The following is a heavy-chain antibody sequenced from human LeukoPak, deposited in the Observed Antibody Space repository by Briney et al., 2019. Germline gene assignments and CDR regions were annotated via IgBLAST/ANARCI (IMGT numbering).Heavy chain of an antibody. D-gene: IGHD6-19*01. CDR2: INHSGST. CDR3: ARGNKRIAVAGTAFDI. Sequence: SETLSLSCAVYGGSFSAYYWSSIRQPPGKGLEWIGEINHSGSTNYNPSLKSRVTISVDTSKNQFSLKLSSVTAADTAVYYCARGNKRIAVAGTAFDIWGQGTMVTVSS. V-gene: IGHV4-34*01. CDR1: GGSFSAYY. J-gene: IGHJ3*02.